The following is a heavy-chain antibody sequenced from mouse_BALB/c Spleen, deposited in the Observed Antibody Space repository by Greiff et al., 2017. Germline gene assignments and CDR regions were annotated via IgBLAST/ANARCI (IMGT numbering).Heavy chain of an antibody. V-gene: IGHV5-6*01. CDR1: GFTFSSYG. Sequence: EVKLQESGGDLVKPGGSLKLSCAASGFTFSSYGMSWVRQTPDKRLEWVATISSGGSYTYYPDSVKGRFTISRDNAKNTLYLQMSSLKSEDTAMYYCARQNWDRYFDVWGAGTTVTVSS. CDR3: ARQNWDRYFDV. CDR2: ISSGGSYT. D-gene: IGHD4-1*01. J-gene: IGHJ1*01.